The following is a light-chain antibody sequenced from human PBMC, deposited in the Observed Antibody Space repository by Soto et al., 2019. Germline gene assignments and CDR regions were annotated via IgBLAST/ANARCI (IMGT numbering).Light chain of an antibody. J-gene: IGKJ1*01. CDR3: QQSYSTPQT. CDR2: AAS. Sequence: DIQMTKSPSSLSASVRDRVTITCRASQSISSYLNWYQQKPGKAPKLLIYAASSLQSGVPSRFSGSGSGTDFTLTISSLQPEDFATYYCQQSYSTPQTFGQGTKVDIK. CDR1: QSISSY. V-gene: IGKV1-39*01.